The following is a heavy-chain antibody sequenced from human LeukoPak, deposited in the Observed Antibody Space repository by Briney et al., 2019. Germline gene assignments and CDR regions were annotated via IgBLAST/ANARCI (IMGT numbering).Heavy chain of an antibody. D-gene: IGHD7-27*01. CDR3: ARVVWGQVYFDY. CDR2: ISYDGSNK. CDR1: GFTFSTYA. J-gene: IGHJ4*02. Sequence: GGSLRLSCAASGFTFSTYAMDWVRQAPGKGLEWVAVISYDGSNKYYADSVKGRFTISRDNSKNTLYLQMNSLRAEDTAVYYCARVVWGQVYFDYWGQGTLVTVSS. V-gene: IGHV3-30-3*01.